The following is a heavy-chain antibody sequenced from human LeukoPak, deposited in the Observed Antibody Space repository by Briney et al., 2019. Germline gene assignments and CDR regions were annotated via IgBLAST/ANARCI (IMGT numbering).Heavy chain of an antibody. Sequence: GGSLRLSCAASGFIFSSYSMSWVRQAPGKGLEWVSSISTSSSYIYYADSVKGRFTISRDNAKNTLFLQMNSLRVEDTAVYYCVREAVGIGDWYIDLWGRGTLVTVSA. V-gene: IGHV3-21*01. CDR3: VREAVGIGDWYIDL. CDR1: GFIFSSYS. CDR2: ISTSSSYI. D-gene: IGHD2-2*03. J-gene: IGHJ2*01.